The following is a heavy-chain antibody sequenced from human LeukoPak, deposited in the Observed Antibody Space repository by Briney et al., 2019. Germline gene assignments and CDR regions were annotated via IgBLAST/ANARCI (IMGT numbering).Heavy chain of an antibody. CDR2: ISSSSSTI. J-gene: IGHJ4*02. V-gene: IGHV3-48*04. CDR3: ARSGYCSGGSCYSSDY. CDR1: GFTFSSYT. Sequence: GSLRLSCAASGFTFSSYTMNWVRQAPGKGLEWVSYISSSSSTIYYADSVKGRFTISRDNAKNSLYLQVNSLRAEDTAVYYCARSGYCSGGSCYSSDYWGQGTLVTVSS. D-gene: IGHD2-15*01.